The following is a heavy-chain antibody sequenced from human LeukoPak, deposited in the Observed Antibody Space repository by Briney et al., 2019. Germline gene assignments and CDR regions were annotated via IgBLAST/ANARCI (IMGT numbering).Heavy chain of an antibody. D-gene: IGHD3-3*01. CDR2: INPSGGST. V-gene: IGHV1-46*01. Sequence: GASVKVSCKASGYTFTSYYMHWVRQAPGQGLEWMGIINPSGGSTSYAQKFQGRVTMTRDMSTSTVYMELSSLRSEDTAVYYCARLSHEREWLSSLGYYYYMDVWGKGTTVTVSS. CDR1: GYTFTSYY. CDR3: ARLSHEREWLSSLGYYYYMDV. J-gene: IGHJ6*03.